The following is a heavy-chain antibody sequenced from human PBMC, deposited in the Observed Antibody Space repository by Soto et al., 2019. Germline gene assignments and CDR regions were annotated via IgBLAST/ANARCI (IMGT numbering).Heavy chain of an antibody. CDR1: GYTFNRHY. D-gene: IGHD1-26*01. J-gene: IGHJ4*02. CDR3: AKRRGVGLTRSSFDY. CDR2: IDPSGGDT. V-gene: IGHV1-46*02. Sequence: QVQLVQSGAEVRKPGASVKVSCKASGYTFNRHYIQWVRQAPGQGLEWMGMIDPSGGDTNYAKKFQGRITLTSDTSTSTVYLELSSLRSEDTAVYYCAKRRGVGLTRSSFDYWGPGTLVIVSS.